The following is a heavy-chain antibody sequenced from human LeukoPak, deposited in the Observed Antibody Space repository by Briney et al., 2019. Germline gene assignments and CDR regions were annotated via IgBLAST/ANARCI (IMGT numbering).Heavy chain of an antibody. CDR3: ARAMVSSSTNWFDP. D-gene: IGHD2-2*01. J-gene: IGHJ5*02. Sequence: SGTLSLTCTVSGGSISSGDYYWSWIRQPPGKGLEWIGYIYYSGSTYYNPSLKSRVTISVDTSKNQFSLKLSSVTAADTAVYYCARAMVSSSTNWFDPWGQGTLVTVSS. CDR2: IYYSGST. CDR1: GGSISSGDYY. V-gene: IGHV4-30-4*01.